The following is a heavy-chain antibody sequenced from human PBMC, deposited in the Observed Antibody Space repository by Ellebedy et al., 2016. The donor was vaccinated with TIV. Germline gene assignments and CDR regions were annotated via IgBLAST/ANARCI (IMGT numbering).Heavy chain of an antibody. D-gene: IGHD6-19*01. CDR2: VWNDGTNK. Sequence: GGSLRLSXAASGFTFSHYGMHWVRQAPGKGLEWVALVWNDGTNKYYADSVKGRFTISRDNSKNTLYLQMNGLRAEDTALYYCAREEGTPAIPGYSSGWYGNHFHYWGQGTLLTVSS. V-gene: IGHV3-33*01. CDR3: AREEGTPAIPGYSSGWYGNHFHY. J-gene: IGHJ4*02. CDR1: GFTFSHYG.